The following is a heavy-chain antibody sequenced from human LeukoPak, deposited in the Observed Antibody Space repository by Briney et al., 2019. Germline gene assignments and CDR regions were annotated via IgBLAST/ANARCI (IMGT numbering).Heavy chain of an antibody. Sequence: GGSLRLSCAASGFTFSDDYMSWIRQAPGKGPERVSYISSDGSTIFYADSVKGRFTISRDNAKNSLFLQMNSLRAEDTAVYYCARERTTVRYWGQGTLVTVSS. V-gene: IGHV3-11*01. J-gene: IGHJ4*02. D-gene: IGHD4-17*01. CDR3: ARERTTVRY. CDR2: ISSDGSTI. CDR1: GFTFSDDY.